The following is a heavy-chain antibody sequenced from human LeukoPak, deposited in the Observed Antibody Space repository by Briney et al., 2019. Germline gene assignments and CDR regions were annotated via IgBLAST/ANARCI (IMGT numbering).Heavy chain of an antibody. J-gene: IGHJ6*03. CDR3: AREPSTIFGFNRGTDYYYYYMDV. Sequence: SVRVSCKPSGVTFSNNSITWVRQAPGQGLEWVGGIIPIVRSANYAQKFRGRLRMTSDESTTTAYMELRSLRSDDTAVYYCAREPSTIFGFNRGTDYYYYYMDVWGKGTTVTVSS. V-gene: IGHV1-69*13. CDR1: GVTFSNNS. CDR2: IIPIVRSA. D-gene: IGHD3-3*01.